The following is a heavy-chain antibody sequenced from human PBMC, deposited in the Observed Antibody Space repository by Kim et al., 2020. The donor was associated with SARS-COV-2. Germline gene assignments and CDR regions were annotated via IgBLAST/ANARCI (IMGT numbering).Heavy chain of an antibody. J-gene: IGHJ3*02. D-gene: IGHD3-10*01. CDR3: AKDQSTALLWFGSSGAFDI. Sequence: GRFTISRDISKNTLYLQMNSLRAEYTAVYYCAKDQSTALLWFGSSGAFDIWGQGTMVTVSS. V-gene: IGHV3-30*02.